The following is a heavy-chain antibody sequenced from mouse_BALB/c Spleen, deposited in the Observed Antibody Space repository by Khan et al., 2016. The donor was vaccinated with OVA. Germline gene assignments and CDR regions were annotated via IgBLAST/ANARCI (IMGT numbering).Heavy chain of an antibody. CDR1: AYTFTSYG. CDR3: ARKNYSYDRYFDV. D-gene: IGHD2-12*01. J-gene: IGHJ1*01. V-gene: IGHV9-3-1*01. Sequence: QIQLVQSGPELKKPGETVKISCKASAYTFTSYGMNWVKQAPGKGLKWMGWINTYTGEPTYADDFKGRFAFSLETSASPAYLQINNLKNEDTAAYFCARKNYSYDRYFDVWGAGTTVTVSS. CDR2: INTYTGEP.